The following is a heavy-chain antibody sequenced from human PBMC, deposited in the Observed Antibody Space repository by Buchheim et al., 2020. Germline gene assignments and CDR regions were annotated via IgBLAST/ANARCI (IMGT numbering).Heavy chain of an antibody. V-gene: IGHV4-59*01. CDR2: IYYSGST. CDR1: GDSMSYYY. CDR3: ARGHSVAGTVGWFDP. D-gene: IGHD6-19*01. J-gene: IGHJ5*02. Sequence: QVHLQESGPGLVKPSETLSLTCSVSGDSMSYYYWSWIRQPPGKGLEWIGYIYYSGSTNYNPSLKSRVTMSVDKSKYHFSLILSSVTAADTAVYYCARGHSVAGTVGWFDPWGQGTL.